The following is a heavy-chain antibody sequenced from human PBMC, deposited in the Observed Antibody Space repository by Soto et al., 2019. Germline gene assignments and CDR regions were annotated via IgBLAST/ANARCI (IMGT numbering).Heavy chain of an antibody. J-gene: IGHJ6*04. CDR1: GFTFSSYW. CDR2: INSDGSST. CDR3: AREKQLVHYHYGMDV. V-gene: IGHV3-74*01. Sequence: GGSLRLSCAASGFTFSSYWMHWVRQAPGKGLVWVSRINSDGSSTSYADSVKGRFTISRDSAKNTLYLQMNSLRAEDTAVYYCAREKQLVHYHYGMDVWGKGTTVTVSS. D-gene: IGHD6-13*01.